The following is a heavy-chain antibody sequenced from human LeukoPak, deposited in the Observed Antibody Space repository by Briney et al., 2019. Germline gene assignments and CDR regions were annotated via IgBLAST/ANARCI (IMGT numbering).Heavy chain of an antibody. CDR1: GYTFTSYG. V-gene: IGHV1-18*01. D-gene: IGHD5-12*01. CDR2: ISAYNGNT. CDR3: ASTAYSGYVLNWFDP. J-gene: IGHJ5*02. Sequence: ASVKVSCKASGYTFTSYGISWVRQAPGQGLEWMGWISAYNGNTNYAQKLQGRVTMTTDTSTSTAYMELSSLRSEDTAVYYCASTAYSGYVLNWFDPWGQGTLVTVSS.